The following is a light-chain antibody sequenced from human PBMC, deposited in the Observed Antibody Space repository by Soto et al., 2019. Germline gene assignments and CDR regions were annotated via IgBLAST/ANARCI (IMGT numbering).Light chain of an antibody. CDR1: QSVSSSY. CDR2: GAS. Sequence: EIVLTQSPGTLSLSPGEIATLSCRASQSVSSSYLAWYQQKPGQARRLLIYGASSRATGIPDRFSGSGSGTDFTLTISRLEPEDFAVYYCQQYGSSPTFGQGNKVEIK. CDR3: QQYGSSPT. J-gene: IGKJ1*01. V-gene: IGKV3-20*01.